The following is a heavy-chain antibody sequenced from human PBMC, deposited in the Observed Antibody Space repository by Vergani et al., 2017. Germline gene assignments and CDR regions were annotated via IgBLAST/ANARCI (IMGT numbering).Heavy chain of an antibody. J-gene: IGHJ6*02. V-gene: IGHV1-3*01. CDR1: GYTFTSYA. CDR3: ARESSGWERGGYYYYGMDV. D-gene: IGHD6-19*01. CDR2: INAGNGNT. Sequence: QVQLVQSGAEVKKPGASVKVSCKASGYTFTSYAMHWVRQAPGQRLEWMGWINAGNGNTKYSQKFQGRVTITRDTSASTAYMELSSLRSEDTAVYYCARESSGWERGGYYYYGMDVWGQGTTVTVSS.